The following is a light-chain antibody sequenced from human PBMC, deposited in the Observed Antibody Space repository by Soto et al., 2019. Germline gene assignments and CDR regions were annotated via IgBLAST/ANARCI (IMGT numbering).Light chain of an antibody. J-gene: IGKJ1*01. V-gene: IGKV3D-20*02. Sequence: EIVLTQSPGTLSLSPGERATLSCRASQSVSGSYLAWYQQKPGQAPRLLIYGASSRATGIPDRFSGSGSGTDFTLTISSLEPEDFAVYYCQQRSYWPTFGQGAKVDIK. CDR1: QSVSGSY. CDR3: QQRSYWPT. CDR2: GAS.